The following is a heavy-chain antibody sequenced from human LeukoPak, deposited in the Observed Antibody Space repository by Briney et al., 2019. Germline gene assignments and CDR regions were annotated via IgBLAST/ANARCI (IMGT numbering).Heavy chain of an antibody. CDR3: ATDSSRRGGAGGYYFDY. CDR1: GFTFSSYS. Sequence: GGSLRLSCAASGFTFSSYSMNWVRQAPGKGLEWVTSISSSSSYIYYADSVKGRFTISRDNAKNSLYLQMNSLRAEDTAVYYCATDSSRRGGAGGYYFDYWGQGTLVTVSS. D-gene: IGHD2-21*01. V-gene: IGHV3-21*01. J-gene: IGHJ4*02. CDR2: ISSSSSYI.